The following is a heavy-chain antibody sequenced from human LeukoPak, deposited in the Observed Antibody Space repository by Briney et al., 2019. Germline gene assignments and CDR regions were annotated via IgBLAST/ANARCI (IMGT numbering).Heavy chain of an antibody. V-gene: IGHV4-38-2*02. Sequence: SETLSLTCTVSGSSINSGYYWGWIRQPPGKGLEWIGSLYHSGSTYYNPSLKSRVTISVDTSKIQFSLKLSSVTAADTAVYYCARGPHEYDVLTGYYPYYFDSWGQGTLVTVSS. D-gene: IGHD3/OR15-3a*01. CDR2: LYHSGST. CDR3: ARGPHEYDVLTGYYPYYFDS. CDR1: GSSINSGYY. J-gene: IGHJ4*02.